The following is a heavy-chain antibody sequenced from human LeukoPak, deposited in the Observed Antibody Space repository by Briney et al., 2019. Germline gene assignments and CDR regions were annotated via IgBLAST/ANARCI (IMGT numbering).Heavy chain of an antibody. J-gene: IGHJ4*02. CDR2: LNPSSGST. CDR1: GYTFTTHA. Sequence: ASVKVSCKASGYTFTTHAIHWVRQAPGQGLEWMGILNPSSGSTSYAQKFQGRVTMTRDTSSSTFYMELRSLQSEDTAVYYCARDGEYYDSSGSYFDYWGQGTLVTVSS. CDR3: ARDGEYYDSSGSYFDY. V-gene: IGHV1-46*01. D-gene: IGHD3-22*01.